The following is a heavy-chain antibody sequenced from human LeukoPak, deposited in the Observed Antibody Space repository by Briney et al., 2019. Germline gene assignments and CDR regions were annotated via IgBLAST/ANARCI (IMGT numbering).Heavy chain of an antibody. CDR2: IYYSGTT. CDR1: GGSISSYY. CDR3: ARGVYIAAAQYGY. V-gene: IGHV4-59*01. Sequence: SETLSLTCTVSGGSISSYYWSWIRQPAGKGLEWIGYIYYSGTTNYNPSLKSRVTISVDTSKNQFSLKLSSVTAADTAVYYCARGVYIAAAQYGYWGQGTLVTVSS. D-gene: IGHD6-13*01. J-gene: IGHJ4*02.